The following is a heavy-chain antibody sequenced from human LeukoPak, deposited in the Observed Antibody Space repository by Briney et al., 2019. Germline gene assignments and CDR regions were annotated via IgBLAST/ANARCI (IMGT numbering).Heavy chain of an antibody. D-gene: IGHD1-7*01. V-gene: IGHV3-11*04. Sequence: PGGSLRLSCAASGFTLSDYYMSWIRQAPGKGLEWVSYISNSDNTIYYADSVKGRFTMSRDNAKNSLYLQMNSLRAEDTAVYYCARVMGNYATDYWGQGTLVTVSS. CDR3: ARVMGNYATDY. CDR1: GFTLSDYY. CDR2: ISNSDNTI. J-gene: IGHJ4*02.